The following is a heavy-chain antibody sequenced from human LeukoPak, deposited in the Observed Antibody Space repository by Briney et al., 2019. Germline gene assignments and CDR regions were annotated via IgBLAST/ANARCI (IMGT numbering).Heavy chain of an antibody. CDR1: GFTFSSYW. Sequence: GGSLRLSCAASGFTFSSYWMSWVRQAPGKGLEWVSYISSSGSTIYYADSVKGRFTISRDNAKNSLYLQMNSLRAEDTAVYYCARLATVTSGDYWGQGTLVTVSS. D-gene: IGHD4-17*01. J-gene: IGHJ4*02. CDR2: ISSSGSTI. V-gene: IGHV3-48*04. CDR3: ARLATVTSGDY.